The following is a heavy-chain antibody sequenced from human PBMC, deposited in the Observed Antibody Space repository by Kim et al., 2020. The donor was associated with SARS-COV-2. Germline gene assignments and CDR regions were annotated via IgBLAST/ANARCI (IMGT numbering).Heavy chain of an antibody. Sequence: GGSLRLSCAASGFTFSSFAMTWVRQAPGKGLEWVSILSDSGGDTFYADSVRGRFTISRDNSKNTLYLQMNSLRAEDTAVYYCAKKGIPARGQLYFDLWGRCTMVAVSS. CDR1: GFTFSSFA. V-gene: IGHV3-23*01. J-gene: IGHJ2*01. D-gene: IGHD6-13*01. CDR3: AKKGIPARGQLYFDL. CDR2: LSDSGGDT.